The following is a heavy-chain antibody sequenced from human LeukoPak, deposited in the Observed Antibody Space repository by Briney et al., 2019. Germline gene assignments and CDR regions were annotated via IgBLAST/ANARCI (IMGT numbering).Heavy chain of an antibody. V-gene: IGHV3-23*01. J-gene: IGHJ6*03. CDR1: GFTFSSYA. D-gene: IGHD3-9*01. Sequence: GGSLRLSCAASGFTFSSYAMSWVRQAPGKGLEWVSAISGSGGSTYYADSVKGRFTISRDNSKNTLYLQMNSLRAEDTAVYYCAKTGGFLTGYFYYYHYMDVWGRGTTVTISS. CDR3: AKTGGFLTGYFYYYHYMDV. CDR2: ISGSGGST.